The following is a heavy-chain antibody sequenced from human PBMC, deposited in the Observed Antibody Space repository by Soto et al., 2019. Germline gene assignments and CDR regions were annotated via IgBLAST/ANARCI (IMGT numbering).Heavy chain of an antibody. CDR3: VRATYFSDSSGYTRCLDY. D-gene: IGHD3-22*01. V-gene: IGHV3-48*03. CDR2: LNSYGNII. J-gene: IGHJ4*02. CDR1: GFTFSSYE. Sequence: GSLILSCTASGFTFSSYEGNWVRQAPGKGLEWISYLNSYGNIINYADSVRGRFTISRDSAKNSPYLQMNSLKTEDTAVYYCVRATYFSDSSGYTRCLDYWGQGTLVTVSS.